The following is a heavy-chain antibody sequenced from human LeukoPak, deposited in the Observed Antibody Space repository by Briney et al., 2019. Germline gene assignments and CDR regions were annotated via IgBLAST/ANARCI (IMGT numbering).Heavy chain of an antibody. Sequence: PGGSLRLSCAASGFTFSGYAMSWVRQAPGKGLEWVSAISGSGGSTYYADSVKGRFTISRDNSKNTLYLQMNSLRAEDTAVYYCAKDLNQLPQHVSLDYWGQGTLVTVSS. D-gene: IGHD1-14*01. J-gene: IGHJ4*02. CDR1: GFTFSGYA. CDR2: ISGSGGST. V-gene: IGHV3-23*01. CDR3: AKDLNQLPQHVSLDY.